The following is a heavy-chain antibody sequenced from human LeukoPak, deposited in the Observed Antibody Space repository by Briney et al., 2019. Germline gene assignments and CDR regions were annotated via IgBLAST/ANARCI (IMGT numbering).Heavy chain of an antibody. CDR2: INPNSGGT. V-gene: IGHV1-2*04. CDR1: GYTFTGYY. D-gene: IGHD6-13*01. Sequence: ASVKVSCKASGYTFTGYYMHWVRQAPGQGLEWMGWINPNSGGTNYAQKFQGWVTMTRVTSISTAYMELSRLRSDDTAVYFCASVIAASGTRNWYFDLWGRGTLVTVSS. J-gene: IGHJ2*01. CDR3: ASVIAASGTRNWYFDL.